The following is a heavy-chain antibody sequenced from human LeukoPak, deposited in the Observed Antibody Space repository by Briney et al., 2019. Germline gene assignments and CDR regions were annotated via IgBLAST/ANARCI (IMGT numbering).Heavy chain of an antibody. CDR3: ARQTLHYDSSGYYFIDAFDI. V-gene: IGHV4-59*08. D-gene: IGHD3-22*01. Sequence: SETLSLTCTVSGGSISSYYWSWIRQPPGKGLEWIGYIYYSGSTNYNPSLKSQVTISVDTSKNQFSLKLSSVTAADTAVYYCARQTLHYDSSGYYFIDAFDIWGQGTMVTVSS. CDR2: IYYSGST. CDR1: GGSISSYY. J-gene: IGHJ3*02.